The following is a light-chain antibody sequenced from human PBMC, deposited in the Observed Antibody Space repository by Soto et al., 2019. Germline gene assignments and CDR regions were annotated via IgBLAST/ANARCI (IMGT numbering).Light chain of an antibody. CDR1: QDISDY. J-gene: IGKJ4*01. CDR2: DAS. Sequence: DFQMTQSPSSLSASVGDRVTITCQASQDISDYLNWYQQKPGAAPKLLIYDASNLQAGVPSRFSGSGSGTEFTFTISSLQPEDVATYYCQQYYSYPLTFGGGTKV. CDR3: QQYYSYPLT. V-gene: IGKV1-33*01.